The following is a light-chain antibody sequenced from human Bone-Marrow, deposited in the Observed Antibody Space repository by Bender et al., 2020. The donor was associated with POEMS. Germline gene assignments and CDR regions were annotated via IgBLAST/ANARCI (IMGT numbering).Light chain of an antibody. CDR2: DVS. V-gene: IGLV2-11*01. CDR3: CSYAGKDNLI. Sequence: QSALTQPRSVSGSPGQSVTISCTGTSSDVGAYHYVSWFQQHLGKAPRLIIYDVSKRPSGVPDRFSGSKSGNTASLTISGLQAEDEADYSCCSYAGKDNLIFGGETILTVL. CDR1: SSDVGAYHY. J-gene: IGLJ2*01.